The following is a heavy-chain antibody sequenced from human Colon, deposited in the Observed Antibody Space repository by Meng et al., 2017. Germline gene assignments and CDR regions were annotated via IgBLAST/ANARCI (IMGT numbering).Heavy chain of an antibody. V-gene: IGHV3-72*01. D-gene: IGHD5-18*01. CDR2: SRNKANSYTT. Sequence: GGSLRPSCAASGSTFSDHYIDWVRQAPGKGLEWVGLSRNKANSYTTEYAASVKGRFTIPRDDSKNIAHLQLGSLRTEDTAVYYCPRDVADTATHVLYTGMDVWGQGTTVTVSS. CDR1: GSTFSDHY. J-gene: IGHJ6*02. CDR3: PRDVADTATHVLYTGMDV.